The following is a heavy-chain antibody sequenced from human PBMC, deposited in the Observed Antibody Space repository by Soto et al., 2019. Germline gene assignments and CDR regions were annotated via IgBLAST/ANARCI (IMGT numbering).Heavy chain of an antibody. D-gene: IGHD6-19*01. V-gene: IGHV3-9*01. Sequence: EVQLVESGGGLVQPGRSLRLSCAASGFTFADYAMHWVRRAPGKGLECDSGISWNSGSIGYADSVKVRFTISRDNSKNSLYLQMHRLTAEYTALYYCEKDQDIAVAGTPYFDYWDQGTLVTVSS. CDR3: EKDQDIAVAGTPYFDY. CDR1: GFTFADYA. CDR2: ISWNSGSI. J-gene: IGHJ4*02.